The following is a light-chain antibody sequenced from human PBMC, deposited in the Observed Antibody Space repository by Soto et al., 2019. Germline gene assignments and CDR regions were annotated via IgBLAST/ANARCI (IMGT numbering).Light chain of an antibody. CDR1: QSISSW. CDR3: QQYNTYST. Sequence: DIQMTQSPSTLSASVGDRVTITCRASQSISSWLAWYQQKPGKAPXXLIYKASSLESGVPSRLSVSGSGTEFTLTISSLQPDDFATDDCQQYNTYSTFGQGTKVDIK. J-gene: IGKJ1*01. CDR2: KAS. V-gene: IGKV1-5*03.